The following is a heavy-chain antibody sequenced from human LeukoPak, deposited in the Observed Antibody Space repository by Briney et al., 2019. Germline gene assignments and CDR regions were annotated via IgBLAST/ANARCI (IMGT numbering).Heavy chain of an antibody. J-gene: IGHJ6*02. D-gene: IGHD2-2*01. CDR3: ARQRAVVVPGSIPRYYYYGLDV. CDR1: GYTFTNYG. CDR2: ISASNRDT. V-gene: IGHV1-18*01. Sequence: GASVKVSCKASGYTFTNYGVTWVRQAPGQGLEWMGWISASNRDTNYAQRLQGRVTMTTDTSATTAYMEMKSLTSDDTAVYYCARQRAVVVPGSIPRYYYYGLDVWGQGTTVTVSS.